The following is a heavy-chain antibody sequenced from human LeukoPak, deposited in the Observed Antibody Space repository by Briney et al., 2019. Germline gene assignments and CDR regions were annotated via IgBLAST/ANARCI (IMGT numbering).Heavy chain of an antibody. CDR1: GFTFSSYG. Sequence: PGGSLRLPCAASGFTFSSYGMHWVRQAPGKGLEWVAVIWYDGSNKYYADSVKGRFTISRDNSKNTLYLQMNSLRAEDTAVYYCAKGGSRRRYSYYMDVWGKGTTVTVSS. CDR2: IWYDGSNK. V-gene: IGHV3-33*06. D-gene: IGHD3-9*01. CDR3: AKGGSRRRYSYYMDV. J-gene: IGHJ6*03.